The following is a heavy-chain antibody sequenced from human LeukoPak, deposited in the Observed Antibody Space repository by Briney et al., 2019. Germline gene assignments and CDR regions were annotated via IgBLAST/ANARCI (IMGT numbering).Heavy chain of an antibody. D-gene: IGHD3-22*01. J-gene: IGHJ6*03. CDR2: IYFSGST. CDR3: ARAPPYHSSGSYLGGYYYMDV. Sequence: PSETLSLTCTVSGGSVSSSTYYWGWIRQPPGKGLEWIGSIYFSGSTSYNPSLKSRVTISVDTSKNQFSLELRSVTAADTAVYYCARAPPYHSSGSYLGGYYYMDVWGKGTTVTVSS. V-gene: IGHV4-39*07. CDR1: GGSVSSSTYY.